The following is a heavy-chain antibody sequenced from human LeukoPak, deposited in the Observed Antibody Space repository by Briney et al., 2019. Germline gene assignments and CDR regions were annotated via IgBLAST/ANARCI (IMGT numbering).Heavy chain of an antibody. Sequence: TGGSLRLSCAASGFTFSSYEMNWVRQAPGEGLEWVSSNSRSATTIYYADSVKGRFTISRDNAKNSLYLQMNSLRAEDTAVYFCARVGALSSSWLLYWGQGTLVTVSS. CDR1: GFTFSSYE. J-gene: IGHJ4*02. V-gene: IGHV3-48*03. CDR3: ARVGALSSSWLLY. CDR2: NSRSATTI. D-gene: IGHD6-13*01.